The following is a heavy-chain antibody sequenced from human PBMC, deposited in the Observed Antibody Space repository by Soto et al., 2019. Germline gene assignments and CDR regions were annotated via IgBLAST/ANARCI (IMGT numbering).Heavy chain of an antibody. D-gene: IGHD1-26*01. CDR3: ARTFAGATKRVKP. CDR2: INHSGST. J-gene: IGHJ5*02. V-gene: IGHV4-34*01. Sequence: KTSETLALTCAVYGGSFSGYYWSWIRQPPGKGLAWIGEINHSGSTNYNPSLKSRVTISVDTSKNQFSLKLSSVTAADTAVSYCARTFAGATKRVKPCGEATLVTVSS. CDR1: GGSFSGYY.